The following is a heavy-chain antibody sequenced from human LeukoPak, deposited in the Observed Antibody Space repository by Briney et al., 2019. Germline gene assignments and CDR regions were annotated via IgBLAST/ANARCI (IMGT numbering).Heavy chain of an antibody. Sequence: GGSLRLSCAASGFTVSSNYMSWVRQAPGKGLEWVSVTYSGGSTYYADSVKGRFTISRDNSKNTLYLQMNSLRAEDTAVYYCAKNTIFGVVIGVDYWGQGTLVTVSS. CDR2: TYSGGST. CDR1: GFTVSSNY. CDR3: AKNTIFGVVIGVDY. V-gene: IGHV3-53*01. J-gene: IGHJ4*02. D-gene: IGHD3-3*01.